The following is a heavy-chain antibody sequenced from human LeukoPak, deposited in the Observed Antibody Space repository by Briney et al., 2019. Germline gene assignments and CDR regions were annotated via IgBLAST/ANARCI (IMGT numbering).Heavy chain of an antibody. J-gene: IGHJ3*02. D-gene: IGHD2-21*02. V-gene: IGHV4-31*03. Sequence: SGTLSLTCTVSGGSISSGGYYWSWIRQHPGKGLEWIGYIYYSGSTYYNPSLKSRVTISVDTSKNQFSLKLSSVTAADTAVYYCARGSRDCGGDCYSHDAFDIWGQGTMVTVSS. CDR2: IYYSGST. CDR1: GGSISSGGYY. CDR3: ARGSRDCGGDCYSHDAFDI.